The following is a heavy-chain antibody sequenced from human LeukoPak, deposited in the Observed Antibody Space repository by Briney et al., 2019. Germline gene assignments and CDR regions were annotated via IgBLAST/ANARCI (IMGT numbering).Heavy chain of an antibody. CDR2: IKQDGSDK. Sequence: GGSLRLSCAASGFSFSSYWMSWVRQAPGKGLEWVANIKQDGSDKKYVDSVKGRFTISRDNSKNTLYMQMNSLRAEDTAVYYCAKDLYYYDSSDRGAFDIWGQGTMVTVSS. CDR3: AKDLYYYDSSDRGAFDI. CDR1: GFSFSSYW. V-gene: IGHV3-7*03. J-gene: IGHJ3*02. D-gene: IGHD3-22*01.